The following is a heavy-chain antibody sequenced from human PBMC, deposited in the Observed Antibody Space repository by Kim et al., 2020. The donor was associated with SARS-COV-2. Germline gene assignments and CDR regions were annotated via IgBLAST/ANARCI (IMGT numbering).Heavy chain of an antibody. V-gene: IGHV4-34*01. Sequence: SETLSHTCAVYGGSFSGYYWSWIRQPPGKGLEWIGEINHSGSTNYNPSLKSRVTISVDTSKNQFSLKLSSVTAADTAVYYCARGQIVVVPAALGVVMYYYYYMDVWGKGTTVTVSS. CDR3: ARGQIVVVPAALGVVMYYYYYMDV. CDR2: INHSGST. J-gene: IGHJ6*03. CDR1: GGSFSGYY. D-gene: IGHD2-2*01.